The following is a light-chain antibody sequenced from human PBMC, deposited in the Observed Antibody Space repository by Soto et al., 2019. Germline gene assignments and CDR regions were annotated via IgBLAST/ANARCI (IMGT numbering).Light chain of an antibody. Sequence: DIQMTQSPSSLSASVGDRVTITCRASQSISSYLNWYQQKPGKAPKLLIYAASSLESGVPARFSGSGSGTHFTLTISSLQPEDFATYYCQQSYSTRLTFGGGTKVDIK. CDR1: QSISSY. CDR3: QQSYSTRLT. CDR2: AAS. V-gene: IGKV1-39*01. J-gene: IGKJ4*01.